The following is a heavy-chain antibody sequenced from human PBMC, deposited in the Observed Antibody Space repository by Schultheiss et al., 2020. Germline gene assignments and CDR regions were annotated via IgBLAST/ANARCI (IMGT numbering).Heavy chain of an antibody. CDR1: GFTFSSYA. CDR3: AKGPYGGQVT. CDR2: ISGSGGST. D-gene: IGHD4-23*01. J-gene: IGHJ5*02. V-gene: IGHV3-23*01. Sequence: GESLKISCAASGFTFSSYAMSWVRQAPGKGLEWVSAISGSGGSTYYADSVKGRFTISRDNSKNTLYLQMNSLRAEDTAVYYCAKGPYGGQVTWGQGTLVTVSS.